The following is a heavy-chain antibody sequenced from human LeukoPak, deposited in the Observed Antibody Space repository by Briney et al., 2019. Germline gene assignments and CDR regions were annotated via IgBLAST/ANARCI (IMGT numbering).Heavy chain of an antibody. CDR1: GYSFNTYW. Sequence: GESLKISCRASGYSFNTYWIGWVRQTPGKGLEWVSYIINSGGTIYYADSVQGRFTISRDNAKNSLYLQMNSLRDEDTAVYYCARVGRGLYSMDVWGQGTTVTVSS. CDR3: ARVGRGLYSMDV. J-gene: IGHJ6*02. CDR2: IINSGGTI. D-gene: IGHD3-10*01. V-gene: IGHV3-48*02.